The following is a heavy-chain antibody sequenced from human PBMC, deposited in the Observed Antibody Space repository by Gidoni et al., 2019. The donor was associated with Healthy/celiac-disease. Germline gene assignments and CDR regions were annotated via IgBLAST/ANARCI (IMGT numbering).Heavy chain of an antibody. CDR1: GGSISSYY. J-gene: IGHJ6*02. V-gene: IGHV4-59*08. CDR3: ARSFLRWEQLADYYYYGMDV. Sequence: QVQLQESGPGLVKPSETLSLTCPVSGGSISSYYWRWIRQPPGKGLEWIGYIYYSGSTNYNPSLKSRVTISVDTSKNQFSLKLSSVTAADTAVYYCARSFLRWEQLADYYYYGMDVWGQGTTVTVSS. CDR2: IYYSGST. D-gene: IGHD6-13*01.